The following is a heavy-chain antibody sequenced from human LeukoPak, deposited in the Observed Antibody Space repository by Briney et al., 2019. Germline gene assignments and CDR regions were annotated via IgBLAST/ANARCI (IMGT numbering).Heavy chain of an antibody. CDR1: GFTFSSYS. CDR3: ARDKAGHYYDSSGDY. V-gene: IGHV3-21*01. D-gene: IGHD3-22*01. CDR2: ISSSSSYI. J-gene: IGHJ4*02. Sequence: GRSLRLSCAASGFTFSSYSMNWVRQAPGKGLEWVSSISSSSSYIYYADSVKSRFTISRDNAKNSLYLQMNSLRAEDTAVYYCARDKAGHYYDSSGDYWGQGTLVTVSS.